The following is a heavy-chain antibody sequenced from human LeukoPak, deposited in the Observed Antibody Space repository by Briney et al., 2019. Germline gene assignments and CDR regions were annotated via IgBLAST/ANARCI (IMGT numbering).Heavy chain of an antibody. CDR1: GFTFSSYG. V-gene: IGHV3-23*01. CDR2: ISGSGGST. CDR3: ARGSWRFGELWFDY. Sequence: GGSLRLSCAASGFTFSSYGMSWVRQAPGKGLEWVSAISGSGGSTYFADSVKGRFTISRDNSKNTLYLQMNSLRAEDTAVYYCARGSWRFGELWFDYWGQGTLVTVSS. D-gene: IGHD3-10*01. J-gene: IGHJ4*02.